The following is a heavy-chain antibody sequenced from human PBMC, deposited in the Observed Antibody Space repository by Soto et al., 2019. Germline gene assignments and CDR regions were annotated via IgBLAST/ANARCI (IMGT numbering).Heavy chain of an antibody. CDR1: GGSIRDYF. CDR2: INYSGRT. CDR3: ARVGGDDFGDSGGFDY. J-gene: IGHJ4*02. Sequence: QVQLQESGPGLVKPSETLSLTCTVSGGSIRDYFWTWIRQPPGKGLEWIGYINYSGRTNYNPSLKSRFSISVDTSKNHFSLQLRSVTAADTAVYYCARVGGDDFGDSGGFDYWGQGTLVTVSS. V-gene: IGHV4-59*01. D-gene: IGHD4-17*01.